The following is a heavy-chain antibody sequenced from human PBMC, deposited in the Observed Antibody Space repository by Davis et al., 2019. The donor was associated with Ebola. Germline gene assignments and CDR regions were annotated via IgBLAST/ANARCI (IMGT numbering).Heavy chain of an antibody. V-gene: IGHV1-8*01. CDR2: MNPNSGNT. Sequence: AASVKVSCKASGYTFTSYDINWVRQATGQGREWMGWMNPNSGNTGYAQKFQGRVTMTRNTSISTAYMELSSLRSEDTAVYYCARLVGEFYFYGMDVWGKGTTVTVSS. CDR3: ARLVGEFYFYGMDV. D-gene: IGHD3-10*01. J-gene: IGHJ6*04. CDR1: GYTFTSYD.